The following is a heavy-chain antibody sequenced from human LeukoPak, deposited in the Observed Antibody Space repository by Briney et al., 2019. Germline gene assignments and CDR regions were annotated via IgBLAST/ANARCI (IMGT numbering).Heavy chain of an antibody. CDR3: AKASPFDSDYYERIRDDFHI. CDR2: VSWYRGSI. CDR1: GFTFNDYA. V-gene: IGHV3-9*01. Sequence: PAESLRLTCAASGFTFNDYALHWGWHAQGQGLERVSGVSWYRGSITSSDSVMVRLTISRVNANNSLYLQMNTLRADATASYYYAKASPFDSDYYERIRDDFHIWGQGTMVTGS. J-gene: IGHJ3*02. D-gene: IGHD3-22*01.